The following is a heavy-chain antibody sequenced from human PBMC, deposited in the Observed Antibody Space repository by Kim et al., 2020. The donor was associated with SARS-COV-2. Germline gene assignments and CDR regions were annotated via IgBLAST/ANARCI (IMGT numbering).Heavy chain of an antibody. J-gene: IGHJ4*02. V-gene: IGHV4-34*01. D-gene: IGHD6-19*01. Sequence: NYNPSLKSRVTISVDTSKNQFSLKLSSVTAADTAVYYCARGGAGVGTTDYWGQGTLVTVSS. CDR3: ARGGAGVGTTDY.